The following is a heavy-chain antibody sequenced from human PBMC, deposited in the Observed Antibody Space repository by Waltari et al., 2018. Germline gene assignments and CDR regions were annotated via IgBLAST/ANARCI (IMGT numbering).Heavy chain of an antibody. CDR1: GYTFTSYA. D-gene: IGHD3-10*01. CDR2: INAGNGNT. V-gene: IGHV1-3*01. Sequence: QVQLVQSGAEVKKPGASVKVSCKASGYTFTSYAMHWVRQAPGQRLEWMGWINAGNGNTKYSQKFQGRVTITRDTSASTAYMELSSLRSEDTAVYYCARGVPTLAYYGSGIYYGMDVWGQGTTVTVSS. CDR3: ARGVPTLAYYGSGIYYGMDV. J-gene: IGHJ6*02.